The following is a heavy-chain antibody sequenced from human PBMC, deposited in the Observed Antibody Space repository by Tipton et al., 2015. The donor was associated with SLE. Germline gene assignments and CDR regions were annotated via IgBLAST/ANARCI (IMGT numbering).Heavy chain of an antibody. V-gene: IGHV4-4*02. D-gene: IGHD1-1*01. J-gene: IGHJ6*03. Sequence: TLSLTCVVSGDSISSSNWWNWVRQPPGKGLEWIGEIYPSGNTRYNPSLKSRVTISLDKSKNLFSLKLTSVTAADTAVYYCARGQLMGRAAPYIDVWGRGTTVIVSS. CDR3: ARGQLMGRAAPYIDV. CDR1: GDSISSSNW. CDR2: IYPSGNT.